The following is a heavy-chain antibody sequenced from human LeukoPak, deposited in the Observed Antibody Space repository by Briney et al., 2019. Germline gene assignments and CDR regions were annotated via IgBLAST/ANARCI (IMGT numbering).Heavy chain of an antibody. CDR1: GYSISSGYY. J-gene: IGHJ3*02. D-gene: IGHD1-1*01. CDR2: IYHSGST. Sequence: SETLSLTCTVSGYSISSGYYWGWIRQPPGKGLEWIGSIYHSGSTYYNPSLKSRVTISVDTSKNQFSLKLSSVTAADTAVYYCARPDGYNRNDGGAFDIWGQGTMVTVSS. V-gene: IGHV4-38-2*02. CDR3: ARPDGYNRNDGGAFDI.